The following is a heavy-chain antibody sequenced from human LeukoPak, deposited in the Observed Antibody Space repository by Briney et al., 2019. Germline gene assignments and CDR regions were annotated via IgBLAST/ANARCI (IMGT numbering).Heavy chain of an antibody. CDR2: INSDGSDT. V-gene: IGHV3-74*01. D-gene: IGHD1-26*01. CDR1: GFTFSSYE. J-gene: IGHJ3*01. CDR3: TRGGSPPEALGDSFDF. Sequence: GGSLRLSCAASGFTFSSYEMNWVRQAPGKGLVRVSRINSDGSDTIYADSVKGRFTISRDNAKNTLYLQMNSLRAEDTAVYYCTRGGSPPEALGDSFDFWGPGTMVTVSS.